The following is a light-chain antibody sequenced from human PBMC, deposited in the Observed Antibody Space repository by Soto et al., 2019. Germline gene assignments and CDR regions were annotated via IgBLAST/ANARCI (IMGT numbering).Light chain of an antibody. Sequence: EIVMTQAPATLSGSPGERAGLSCRASQSVSSNLAWYQQKPGQAPRLLVHGASTRATGFPARFRGSGSGTEFTLTISSLQSEDFAVYYCQQYNNWPWTLGQGTKVDI. CDR1: QSVSSN. CDR3: QQYNNWPWT. J-gene: IGKJ1*01. CDR2: GAS. V-gene: IGKV3-15*01.